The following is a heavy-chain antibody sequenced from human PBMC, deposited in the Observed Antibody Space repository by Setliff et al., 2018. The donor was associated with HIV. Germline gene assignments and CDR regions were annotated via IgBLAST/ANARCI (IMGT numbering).Heavy chain of an antibody. CDR1: GFTFTDYW. Sequence: GGSLRLSCAASGFTFTDYWMHWVRQVPGQGLVWVSRINSDGSSTSYADSVKGRFTISRDNPKNMLYLQMNSLRGEDTAVYYCVRDITTCWDVWGQGTTVTVSS. CDR3: VRDITTCWDV. J-gene: IGHJ6*02. D-gene: IGHD1-20*01. V-gene: IGHV3-74*01. CDR2: INSDGSST.